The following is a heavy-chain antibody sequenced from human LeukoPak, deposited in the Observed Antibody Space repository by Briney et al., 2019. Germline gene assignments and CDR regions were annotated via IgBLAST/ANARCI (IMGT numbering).Heavy chain of an antibody. D-gene: IGHD2/OR15-2a*01. CDR3: ARGGYFSFDY. J-gene: IGHJ4*02. CDR2: ITANTRGSIT. V-gene: IGHV3-23*01. Sequence: GGSLRLSCVTSGFSFSTYDMSWVRQAPGKGLEWVSGITANTRGSITYYADSVKGRFTISRDSSKDTLYLQMNSLRAEDTAVYFCARGGYFSFDYWGQGTLVTVPS. CDR1: GFSFSTYD.